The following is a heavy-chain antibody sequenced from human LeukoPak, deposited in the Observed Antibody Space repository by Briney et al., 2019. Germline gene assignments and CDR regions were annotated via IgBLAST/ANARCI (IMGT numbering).Heavy chain of an antibody. V-gene: IGHV4-34*01. CDR1: GGSFSGYY. CDR2: INHSGST. CDR3: ARGRDISFDY. J-gene: IGHJ4*02. Sequence: SETLSLTCAVYGGSFSGYYWSWIRQPPGKGLEWIGEINHSGSTNYNPSLKSRVTISVDTSKNQFSLKLSSATAADTAVYYCARGRDISFDYWGQGTLVTVSS.